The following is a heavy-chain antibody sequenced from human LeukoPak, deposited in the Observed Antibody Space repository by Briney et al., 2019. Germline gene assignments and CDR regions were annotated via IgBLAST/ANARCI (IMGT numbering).Heavy chain of an antibody. D-gene: IGHD1-26*01. Sequence: GGSLRLSCAASGFTFSSYEMNWVRQAPGKGLEWVSYISSSGSTIYYADSVKGRFTISRDNAKNSLYLQMNSLRAEDTAVYYCARGGGYSGTYFDYWGQGTLVTVSS. CDR1: GFTFSSYE. CDR2: ISSSGSTI. CDR3: ARGGGYSGTYFDY. J-gene: IGHJ4*02. V-gene: IGHV3-48*03.